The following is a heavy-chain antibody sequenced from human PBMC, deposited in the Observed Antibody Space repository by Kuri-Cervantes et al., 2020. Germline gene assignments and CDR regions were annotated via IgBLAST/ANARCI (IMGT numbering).Heavy chain of an antibody. CDR2: IYYSGST. CDR3: ARSGSGSYYRY. V-gene: IGHV4-39*07. J-gene: IGHJ4*02. Sequence: SETLSLTCTVSGVSISSSSYYWGWIRQPPGKGLEWIGSIYYSGSTYYNPSLKSRVTISVDTSKNQFSLKLSSVTAADTAVYYCARSGSGSYYRYWGQGTLVTVSS. D-gene: IGHD3-10*01. CDR1: GVSISSSSYY.